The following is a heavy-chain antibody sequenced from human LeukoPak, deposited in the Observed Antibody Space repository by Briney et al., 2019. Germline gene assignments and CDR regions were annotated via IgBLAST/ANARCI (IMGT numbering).Heavy chain of an antibody. Sequence: PGGSLRLSCAASGFTFSSYEMNWVRQAPGKGLEWVSYISSSGSTMYYTDSVKGRFTISRDNAKNSLYLQMNSLRAEDTAIYYCARDSSGWSHDAFDIWGQGTMVTVSS. V-gene: IGHV3-48*03. J-gene: IGHJ3*02. CDR3: ARDSSGWSHDAFDI. D-gene: IGHD6-19*01. CDR1: GFTFSSYE. CDR2: ISSSGSTM.